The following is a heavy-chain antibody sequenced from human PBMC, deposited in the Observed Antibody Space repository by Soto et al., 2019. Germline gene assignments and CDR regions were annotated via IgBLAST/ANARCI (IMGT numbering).Heavy chain of an antibody. CDR2: IGESGTPT. D-gene: IGHD2-2*01. V-gene: IGHV3-23*01. CDR3: ARYIPGVRYYGMDV. Sequence: EVQLLESGGGWVQPGGSLRLSCAASGFTFSSYAMKWFRQAPGKGLEWVSLIGESGTPTYYADSVKGRFTISRDNSGNTLFLEMYSLRAEDTAVYYCARYIPGVRYYGMDVWGQGTTVTVSS. J-gene: IGHJ6*02. CDR1: GFTFSSYA.